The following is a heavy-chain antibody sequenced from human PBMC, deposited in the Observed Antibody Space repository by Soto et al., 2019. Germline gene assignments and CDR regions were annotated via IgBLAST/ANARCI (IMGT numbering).Heavy chain of an antibody. CDR3: AREEAISYDSSGYYYPYYFDY. J-gene: IGHJ4*02. V-gene: IGHV4-4*02. CDR1: GGSISSSNW. CDR2: IYHSGST. D-gene: IGHD3-22*01. Sequence: SETLSLTCAVSGGSISSSNWWSWVRQPPGKGLEWIGEIYHSGSTNYNPSLKSRVTISVDKSKNQFSLKLSSVTAADTAVYYCAREEAISYDSSGYYYPYYFDYWGQGTLVTVSS.